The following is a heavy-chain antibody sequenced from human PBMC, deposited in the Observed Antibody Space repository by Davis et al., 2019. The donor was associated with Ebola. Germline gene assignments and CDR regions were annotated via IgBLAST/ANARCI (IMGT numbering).Heavy chain of an antibody. D-gene: IGHD6-19*01. CDR1: GYTFTSYY. J-gene: IGHJ6*02. CDR3: ARDWRGVAGPRYYYYGMDV. CDR2: INPSGGST. V-gene: IGHV1-46*03. Sequence: AASVKVSCKASGYTFTSYYMHWVRQAPGQGLEWMGIINPSGGSTSYAQKFQGRVTMTRDTSTSTVYMELSSLRSEDTAVYYCARDWRGVAGPRYYYYGMDVWGQGTQVTVSS.